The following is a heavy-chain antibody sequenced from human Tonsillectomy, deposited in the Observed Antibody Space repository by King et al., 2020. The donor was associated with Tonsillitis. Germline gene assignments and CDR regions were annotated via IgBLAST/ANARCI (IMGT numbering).Heavy chain of an antibody. Sequence: LQLQESAPGLVKPSQTLSLTCTVSGDSLSSADSYWTWIRQVSGKGLEWIGYISNSGTTYYNPSLKSRLTLSLDTPRNQFSLRLNSVPAAATAVYYCANETETGTFDFWGQGTLVTVSS. CDR2: ISNSGTT. CDR1: GDSLSSADSY. V-gene: IGHV4-30-4*01. D-gene: IGHD1-14*01. J-gene: IGHJ4*02. CDR3: ANETETGTFDF.